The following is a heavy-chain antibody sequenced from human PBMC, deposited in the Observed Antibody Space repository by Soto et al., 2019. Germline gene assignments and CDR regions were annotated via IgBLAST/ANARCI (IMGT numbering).Heavy chain of an antibody. V-gene: IGHV4-61*01. J-gene: IGHJ5*02. CDR3: ARGHLRNWFDP. CDR1: GGSFKSGSYS. Sequence: SETLSLTCTVSGGSFKSGSYSWSWIRQPPGKGLEWIGYVYHTGRTSYNPSLKSRVSISMDTSKNQFSLNLDSVTAADTAVYYCARGHLRNWFDPWGQGTLVTVSS. CDR2: VYHTGRT.